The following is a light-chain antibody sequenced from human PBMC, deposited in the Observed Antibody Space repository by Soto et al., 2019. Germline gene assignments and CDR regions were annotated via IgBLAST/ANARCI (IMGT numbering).Light chain of an antibody. Sequence: EIVLTQSPGTLSLSPGERATLSCRASQSVSSSYLAWYQQKPGQAPRLLIYGASSRATGIPARFSGSGSETDFTLTINSLEPEDFVVYYCQQRSNWPPYTFGQGTKVDIK. V-gene: IGKV3D-20*02. CDR2: GAS. CDR1: QSVSSSY. J-gene: IGKJ2*01. CDR3: QQRSNWPPYT.